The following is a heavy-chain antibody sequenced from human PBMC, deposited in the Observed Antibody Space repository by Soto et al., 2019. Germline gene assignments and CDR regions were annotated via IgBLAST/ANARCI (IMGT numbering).Heavy chain of an antibody. D-gene: IGHD3-22*01. CDR2: ISGSGGSP. Sequence: GGSLRLSRAAPEFTFSSYAMSWVRQAQGKGLGWGSAISGSGGSPYYGDAVQGRFTISRDNSKNTLDLLMNSLRAEDTAIYYCAKDWDDSSGYYYVWFDYLGQGTLVTVS. CDR3: AKDWDDSSGYYYVWFDY. J-gene: IGHJ4*02. CDR1: EFTFSSYA. V-gene: IGHV3-23*02.